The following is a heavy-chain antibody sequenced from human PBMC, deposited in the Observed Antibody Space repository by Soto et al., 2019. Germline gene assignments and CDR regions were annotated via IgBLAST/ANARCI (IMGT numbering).Heavy chain of an antibody. CDR2: IRSKAYGGTT. Sequence: GGSLRLSCTASGFTFGDYAMSWFRQAPGKGLEWVGFIRSKAYGGTTEYAASVKGRFTISRDDSKSIAYLQMNSLKTEDTAVYYCTRDGAMTTVTTKHYYYYGMDVWGQGTTVTAP. CDR3: TRDGAMTTVTTKHYYYYGMDV. J-gene: IGHJ6*02. V-gene: IGHV3-49*03. D-gene: IGHD4-4*01. CDR1: GFTFGDYA.